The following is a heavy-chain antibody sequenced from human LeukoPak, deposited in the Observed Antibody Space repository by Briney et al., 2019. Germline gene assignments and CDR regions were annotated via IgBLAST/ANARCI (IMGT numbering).Heavy chain of an antibody. CDR1: RGTFSSYA. V-gene: IGHV1-69*04. CDR2: IIPILGIA. Sequence: GASVKVSCKASRGTFSSYAISWVRQAPGQGLEWMGRIIPILGIANYAQKFQGRVTITADKSTSTAYMELSSLRSEDTAVYYCARWGYDSSGYRSTGYYFDYWGQGTLVTVSS. D-gene: IGHD3-22*01. CDR3: ARWGYDSSGYRSTGYYFDY. J-gene: IGHJ4*02.